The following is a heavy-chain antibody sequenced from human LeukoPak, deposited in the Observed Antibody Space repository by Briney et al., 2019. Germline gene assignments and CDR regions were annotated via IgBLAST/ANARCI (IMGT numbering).Heavy chain of an antibody. CDR1: GFTFSSYA. Sequence: GGSLRLSCAASGFTFSSYAMHWVRQAPGKGLEWVAVISYDGSNKYYADSVKGRFTISRDNSKNTLYLQMNRLRAEDTAVYYCAKDPDDSSGYRGDAFDIWGQGTMVTVSS. J-gene: IGHJ3*02. D-gene: IGHD3-22*01. CDR2: ISYDGSNK. V-gene: IGHV3-30-3*02. CDR3: AKDPDDSSGYRGDAFDI.